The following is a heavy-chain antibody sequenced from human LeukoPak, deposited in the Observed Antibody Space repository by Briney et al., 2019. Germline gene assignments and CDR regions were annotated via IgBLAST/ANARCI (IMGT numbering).Heavy chain of an antibody. D-gene: IGHD6-6*01. CDR2: IIPMFGSA. Sequence: GASVKVSCKASGLTLSTYAISWVRQAPGQGLEWMGGIIPMFGSAHYAQKFQDRVTITTDESTTIAYMELSSLRSEDTAVYYCASSPLIVGRLDYYYYRDVWGKGTRSPSL. J-gene: IGHJ6*03. V-gene: IGHV1-69*05. CDR1: GLTLSTYA. CDR3: ASSPLIVGRLDYYYYRDV.